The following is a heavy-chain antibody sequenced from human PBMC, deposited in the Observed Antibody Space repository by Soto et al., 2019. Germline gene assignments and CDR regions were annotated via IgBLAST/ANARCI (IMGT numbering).Heavy chain of an antibody. J-gene: IGHJ4*02. CDR2: INPSGGTT. CDR1: GCTFTRYI. D-gene: IGHD2-15*01. CDR3: AMGRGGGSEYFFDY. V-gene: IGHV1-46*01. Sequence: ASVKVSCKASGCTFTRYIVNWVRQAPGQGLEWMAIINPSGGTTNYVQKIEGRVTLTTDTSTSTVHMELGSLRADNVAVYYCAMGRGGGSEYFFDYWGQGTLVTVSS.